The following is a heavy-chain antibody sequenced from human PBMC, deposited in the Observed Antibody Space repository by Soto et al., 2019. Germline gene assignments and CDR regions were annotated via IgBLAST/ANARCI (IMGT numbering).Heavy chain of an antibody. CDR3: ARGSIAAAGYYYYYYGMDV. J-gene: IGHJ6*02. Sequence: GGSLRLSCAASGFTFSSYGMHWVRQAPGKGLEWVAVISYDGSNKYYADSVKGRFTISRDNSKNTLYLQMNSLRAEDTAVYYCARGSIAAAGYYYYYYGMDVWGQGTTVTVSS. CDR1: GFTFSSYG. CDR2: ISYDGSNK. D-gene: IGHD6-13*01. V-gene: IGHV3-30*03.